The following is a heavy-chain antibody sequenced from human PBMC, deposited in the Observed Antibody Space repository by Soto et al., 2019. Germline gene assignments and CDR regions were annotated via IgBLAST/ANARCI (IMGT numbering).Heavy chain of an antibody. Sequence: PSETLSLTCAVSGGSISSSNWWSWVRQPPGKGLEWIGGIYHSGSTNYNPSLKSRVTISVDKSKNQFSLKLSSVTAADTAVYYCARDWRPTVTTWWFDPWGQGTLVTVSS. D-gene: IGHD4-4*01. J-gene: IGHJ5*02. CDR2: IYHSGST. V-gene: IGHV4-4*02. CDR3: ARDWRPTVTTWWFDP. CDR1: GGSISSSNW.